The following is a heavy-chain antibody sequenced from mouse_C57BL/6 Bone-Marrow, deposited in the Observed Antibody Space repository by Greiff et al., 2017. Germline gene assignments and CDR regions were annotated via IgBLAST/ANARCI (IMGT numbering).Heavy chain of an antibody. V-gene: IGHV5-17*01. CDR3: AGQGTLDY. Sequence: EVQLVEPGGGLVKPGGSLKLSCAASGFTFSDYGMHWVRQAPEQGLEWVAYISSGSSTIYYADTVKGPFTISIDNSTHTLGRQMTSRRSEDTSMYYCAGQGTLDYWGQGTTLTVSS. CDR1: GFTFSDYG. J-gene: IGHJ2*01. CDR2: ISSGSSTI.